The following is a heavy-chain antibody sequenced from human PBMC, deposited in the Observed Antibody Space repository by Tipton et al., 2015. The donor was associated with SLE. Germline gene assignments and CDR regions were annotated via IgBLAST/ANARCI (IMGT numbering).Heavy chain of an antibody. J-gene: IGHJ3*02. Sequence: SLRLSCAASGFTFSSYSMNWVRQAPGKGLEWVSSISSSSSYIYYADSVKGRFTISRDNAKNSLYLQMNSLRAEDTAVYYCAREKSGDYLDAFDIWGQGTMVTVSS. CDR1: GFTFSSYS. D-gene: IGHD1-26*01. V-gene: IGHV3-21*01. CDR3: AREKSGDYLDAFDI. CDR2: ISSSSSYI.